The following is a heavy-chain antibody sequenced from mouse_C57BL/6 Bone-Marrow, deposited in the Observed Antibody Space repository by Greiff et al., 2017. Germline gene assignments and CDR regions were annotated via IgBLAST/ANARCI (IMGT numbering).Heavy chain of an antibody. CDR1: GFNIKDDY. CDR3: TTIYYYGSSSPDWYFDV. CDR2: IDPENGDT. J-gene: IGHJ1*03. V-gene: IGHV14-4*01. D-gene: IGHD1-1*01. Sequence: EVQLQQSGAELVRPGASVKLSCTASGFNIKDDYMHWVKQRPEQGLEWIGWIDPENGDTEYASKFQGKATITADTSSNTAYLQLSSLTSEDTAVYYCTTIYYYGSSSPDWYFDVWGTGTTVTVSS.